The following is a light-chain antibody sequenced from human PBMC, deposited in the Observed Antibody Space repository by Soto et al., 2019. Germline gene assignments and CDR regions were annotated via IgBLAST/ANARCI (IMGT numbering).Light chain of an antibody. J-gene: IGKJ1*01. Sequence: DIQMTQSPSTLSASVGDRVTITCRASQSIRSWLAWYQQKPGKAPKLLIYDASSLESGVPSRFSGSGSGTEFTLTISSLQPDDFATYYCQQYNSYSPPTFGQGTKVEIK. V-gene: IGKV1-5*01. CDR3: QQYNSYSPPT. CDR1: QSIRSW. CDR2: DAS.